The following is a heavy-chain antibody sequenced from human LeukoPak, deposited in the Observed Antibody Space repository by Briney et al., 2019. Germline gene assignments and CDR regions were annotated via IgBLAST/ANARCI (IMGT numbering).Heavy chain of an antibody. CDR2: ISAYNGNT. CDR3: ARAITASGWYLFLDY. D-gene: IGHD6-19*01. Sequence: EASVKVSCKASGYTFTSYGISWVRQAPGQGLEWMGWISAYNGNTNYAQKLQGRVTMTTDTSASTAYMELSSLRSEDTAVYYCARAITASGWYLFLDYWGQGTLVTVSS. J-gene: IGHJ4*02. V-gene: IGHV1-18*01. CDR1: GYTFTSYG.